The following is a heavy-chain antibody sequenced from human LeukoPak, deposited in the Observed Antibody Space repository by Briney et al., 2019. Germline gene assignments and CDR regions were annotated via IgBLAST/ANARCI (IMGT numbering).Heavy chain of an antibody. D-gene: IGHD3-10*01. V-gene: IGHV4-39*01. Sequence: SETLSLTCTVSGGSISSSSYYWGWIRQPPGKGLEWIGSIYYSGSTYYNPSLKSRVTISVDTSKNQFSLKLSSVTAADTAVYYCASITYYNYAMDVWGQGTTVTVSS. CDR2: IYYSGST. CDR3: ASITYYNYAMDV. CDR1: GGSISSSSYY. J-gene: IGHJ6*02.